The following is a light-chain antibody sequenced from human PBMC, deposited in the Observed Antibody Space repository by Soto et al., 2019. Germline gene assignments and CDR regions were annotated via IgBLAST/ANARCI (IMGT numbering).Light chain of an antibody. Sequence: EIVMTESPATLSVSLGERATLSCGASQSVSTDLAWYQQKPGQAPRLLIFGASTRATGIPARFSGSGSGTEFILTISSLQSEDSAVYYCHQYNYWPPETFGQGTKVDIK. CDR2: GAS. CDR1: QSVSTD. V-gene: IGKV3-15*01. J-gene: IGKJ1*01. CDR3: HQYNYWPPET.